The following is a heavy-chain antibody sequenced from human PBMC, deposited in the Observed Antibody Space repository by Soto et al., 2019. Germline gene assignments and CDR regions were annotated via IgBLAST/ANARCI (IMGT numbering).Heavy chain of an antibody. CDR1: GFTSDDNA. V-gene: IGHV3-9*02. CDR3: VKDESINWYSGHFRH. J-gene: IGHJ1*01. D-gene: IGHD6-13*01. CDR2: INCDSGSI. Sequence: PGRSLRLSCAASGFTSDDNAMHWVRQVPGKGMEWVSGINCDSGSIGYGDSVKGRFANSRDNAKYALHLQMNSLSAEDTAFYYCVKDESINWYSGHFRHWGQGTLVTVSS.